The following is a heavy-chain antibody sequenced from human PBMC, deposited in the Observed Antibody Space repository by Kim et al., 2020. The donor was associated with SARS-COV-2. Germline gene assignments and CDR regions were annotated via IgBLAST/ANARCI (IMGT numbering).Heavy chain of an antibody. CDR1: GGSISSYY. V-gene: IGHV4-59*08. CDR3: PICPATSWSYFDF. D-gene: IGHD2-8*02. CDR2: IYYSGIT. Sequence: SETLSLTCTVSGGSISSYYWSCIRQSPGNCLDCIGYIYYSGITYYTPFLNIRVTISLVTSKNQFSLKLISFTASHTALSFFPICPATSWSYFDFRRHGTL. J-gene: IGHJ4*01.